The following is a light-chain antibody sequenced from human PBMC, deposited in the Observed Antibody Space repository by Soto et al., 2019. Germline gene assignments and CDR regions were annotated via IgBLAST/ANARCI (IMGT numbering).Light chain of an antibody. Sequence: QSVLTQVPSASGTPGQRVTIYCSGSSSNIGNHHVYWYQQLPGTAPKLLIYRSDQRPSGVPDRFSGSKSGTSASLAISGLRSEDEADYYCAAWDGNVSDIFGAGTKVTVL. CDR2: RSD. CDR1: SSNIGNHH. CDR3: AAWDGNVSDI. V-gene: IGLV1-47*01. J-gene: IGLJ2*01.